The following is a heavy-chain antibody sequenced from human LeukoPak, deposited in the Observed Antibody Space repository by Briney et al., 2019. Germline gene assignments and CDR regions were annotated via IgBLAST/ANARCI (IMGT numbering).Heavy chain of an antibody. Sequence: ASVKVSCKASGYTFTSYDINWVRQATGQGLEWMGWMNPNSGNTGYAQKFQGRVTMTRNTSISTAYMELSSLRSEDTAVYYCARNPVTMVRGVIRDWFDPWGQGTLVTVSS. V-gene: IGHV1-8*01. CDR3: ARNPVTMVRGVIRDWFDP. CDR2: MNPNSGNT. J-gene: IGHJ5*02. D-gene: IGHD3-10*01. CDR1: GYTFTSYD.